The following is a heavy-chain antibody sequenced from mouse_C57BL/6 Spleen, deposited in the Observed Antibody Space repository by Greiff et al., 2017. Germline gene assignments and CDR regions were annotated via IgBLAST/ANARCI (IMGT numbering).Heavy chain of an antibody. CDR3: TRDYGSSYRFAY. CDR2: IYPGNSDT. Sequence: EVQLQQSGTVLARPGASVKMSCKTSGYTFTSYWMHWVKQRPGQGLEWIGAIYPGNSDTSYNQKFKGKAKLTAVTSASTANMELSSLTNEDSAVYYCTRDYGSSYRFAYWGQGTLVTVSA. V-gene: IGHV1-5*01. J-gene: IGHJ3*01. D-gene: IGHD1-1*01. CDR1: GYTFTSYW.